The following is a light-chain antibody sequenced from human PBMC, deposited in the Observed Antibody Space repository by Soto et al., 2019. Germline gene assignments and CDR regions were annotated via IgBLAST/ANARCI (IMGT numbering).Light chain of an antibody. V-gene: IGKV3-15*01. Sequence: EIVMTQSPATLSVSPGERATLSCRASQSVSNNLAWYQQKPGQAPRLLIYFASTRATGIPARFSGSGSETEFTLTISRLQSEDFAVYYCQHYNNWRLTFGGGTKVETK. CDR3: QHYNNWRLT. CDR1: QSVSNN. CDR2: FAS. J-gene: IGKJ4*01.